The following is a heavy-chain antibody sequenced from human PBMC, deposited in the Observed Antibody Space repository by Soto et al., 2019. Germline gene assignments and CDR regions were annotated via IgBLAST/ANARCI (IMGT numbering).Heavy chain of an antibody. Sequence: ASVKVSCKASGYTFINQGISCVRQAPGQGLEWMGWISTFNGDTNFAQKFQGRVTLTTDTSTSTAYMEVRSLRSDDTAVYYCARDLTVITEAQGYWGQGTLVTVSS. V-gene: IGHV1-18*01. CDR3: ARDLTVITEAQGY. CDR1: GYTFINQG. CDR2: ISTFNGDT. J-gene: IGHJ4*02. D-gene: IGHD4-17*01.